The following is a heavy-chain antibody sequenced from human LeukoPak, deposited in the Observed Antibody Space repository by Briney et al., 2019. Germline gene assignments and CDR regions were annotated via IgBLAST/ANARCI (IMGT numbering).Heavy chain of an antibody. CDR2: IKKDGSEK. J-gene: IGHJ4*02. Sequence: GGSLRLSCAASGFTFSSYWMSWVRQAPGKGLEWVANIKKDGSEKYYVDSVKGRFTISRDNSKSTLYLQMNSLRAEDTAVYYCARAGNIRFDYWGQGTLVTVSS. D-gene: IGHD2/OR15-2a*01. CDR3: ARAGNIRFDY. V-gene: IGHV3-7*03. CDR1: GFTFSSYW.